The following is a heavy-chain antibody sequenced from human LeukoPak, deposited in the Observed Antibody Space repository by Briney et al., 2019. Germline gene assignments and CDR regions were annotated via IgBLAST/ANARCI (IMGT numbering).Heavy chain of an antibody. CDR1: GGSFSGYY. Sequence: SETLSLTCAVYGGSFSGYYWSWIRQPPGKGLEWIGEINQSGRTNYNPSLKSRVTMSLDTSKNQFSLKLSSVTAADTAVYYCARIDYYGSGSYYNYFDYWGQGTLVTVSS. J-gene: IGHJ4*02. CDR2: INQSGRT. CDR3: ARIDYYGSGSYYNYFDY. D-gene: IGHD3-10*01. V-gene: IGHV4-34*01.